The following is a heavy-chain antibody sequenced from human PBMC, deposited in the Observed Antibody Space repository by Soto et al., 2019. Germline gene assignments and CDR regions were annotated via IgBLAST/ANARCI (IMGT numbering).Heavy chain of an antibody. CDR3: ARHYRTGWYGFDY. D-gene: IGHD6-19*01. V-gene: IGHV4-59*08. Sequence: QAQLQESGPGLVKPSETLSLTCTVSGGSISSYFWSWIRQPPGKGLEWIGHISDSGNTNYNPSLTSRVIISVATSMNHLSLKLGSVPAADTAVYYCARHYRTGWYGFDYWGQGTLVTVSS. CDR1: GGSISSYF. J-gene: IGHJ4*02. CDR2: ISDSGNT.